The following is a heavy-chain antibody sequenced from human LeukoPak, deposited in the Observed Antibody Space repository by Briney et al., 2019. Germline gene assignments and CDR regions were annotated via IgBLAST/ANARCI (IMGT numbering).Heavy chain of an antibody. Sequence: GGSLRLSCAASGFTFSSYAMSWVRQAPGKGLEWVSGISGSGGSTYYADSVKGRFTISRDNAKNSLYLQMNSLRAEDTAVYYCARGSWFDPWGQGTLVTVSS. CDR2: ISGSGGST. V-gene: IGHV3-23*01. CDR1: GFTFSSYA. CDR3: ARGSWFDP. J-gene: IGHJ5*02.